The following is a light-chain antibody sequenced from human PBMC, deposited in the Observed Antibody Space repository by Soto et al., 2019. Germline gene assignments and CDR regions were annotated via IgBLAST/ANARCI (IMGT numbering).Light chain of an antibody. CDR2: GAS. V-gene: IGKV3-15*01. J-gene: IGKJ2*01. CDR1: QSVRSN. CDR3: QQYNNWPHT. Sequence: EIVMMQSPAPLSVSTGARATLSCRASQSVRSNLAWYQQKPGQAPRLLIYGASTRATGTPARFSGSGSGSEFTLSISSLQSEDFAVYYCQQYNNWPHTFGQGTKPEIK.